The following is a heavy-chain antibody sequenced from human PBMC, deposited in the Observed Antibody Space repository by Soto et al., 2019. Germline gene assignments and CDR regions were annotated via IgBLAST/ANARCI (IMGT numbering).Heavy chain of an antibody. CDR3: AKEDYYDSSGYVYTTQCDY. CDR2: ISGSGSST. CDR1: GFTFSSFA. D-gene: IGHD3-22*01. V-gene: IGHV3-23*01. Sequence: EVKMLESGGALVQPGGSLRLSCAASGFTFSSFAMSWIRQAPGKGLEWVSAISGSGSSTYYAESVKGRFTISRGNSKNTLFLQMNSLRAEDTAVYYCAKEDYYDSSGYVYTTQCDYWGQGTLVTVSS. J-gene: IGHJ4*02.